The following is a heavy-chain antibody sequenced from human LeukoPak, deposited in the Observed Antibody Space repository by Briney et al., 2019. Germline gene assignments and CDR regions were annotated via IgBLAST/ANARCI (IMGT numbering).Heavy chain of an antibody. D-gene: IGHD3-10*01. CDR2: ISYGGSNK. Sequence: GGSLRLSCAASGFTFSSYGMHWVRQAPGKGLEWVAVISYGGSNKYYADSVKGRFTISRDNSKNTLYLQMNSLRAEDTAVYYCAKWAYYGSGSYYDYWGQGTLVTVSS. V-gene: IGHV3-30*18. CDR3: AKWAYYGSGSYYDY. J-gene: IGHJ4*02. CDR1: GFTFSSYG.